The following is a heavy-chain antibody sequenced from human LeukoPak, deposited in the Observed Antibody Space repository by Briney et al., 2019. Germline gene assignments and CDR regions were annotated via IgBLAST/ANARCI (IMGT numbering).Heavy chain of an antibody. Sequence: GSSVKVSCKASGGTFSSYAISWVRQAPGQGLEWMGGIIPIFGTANYAQKFQGRVTITTDESTSTAYMELSSLRSEDTAVYYCAREDGDYPTSAFDIWGQGTMVTVSS. CDR3: AREDGDYPTSAFDI. CDR1: GGTFSSYA. D-gene: IGHD4-17*01. J-gene: IGHJ3*02. V-gene: IGHV1-69*05. CDR2: IIPIFGTA.